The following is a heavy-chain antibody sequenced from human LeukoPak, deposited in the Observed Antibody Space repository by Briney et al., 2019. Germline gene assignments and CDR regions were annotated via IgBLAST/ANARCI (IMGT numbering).Heavy chain of an antibody. J-gene: IGHJ4*02. CDR1: GYTFTSYG. CDR3: ARDVRGGFNYYDSSGYYYFDY. V-gene: IGHV1-18*01. D-gene: IGHD3-22*01. Sequence: GASVKVSCKASGYTFTSYGISWVRRAPGQGLEWMGWISAYNGNTNYAQKLQGRVTMTTDTSTSTAYMELRSLRSDDTAVYYCARDVRGGFNYYDSSGYYYFDYWGQGTLVTVSS. CDR2: ISAYNGNT.